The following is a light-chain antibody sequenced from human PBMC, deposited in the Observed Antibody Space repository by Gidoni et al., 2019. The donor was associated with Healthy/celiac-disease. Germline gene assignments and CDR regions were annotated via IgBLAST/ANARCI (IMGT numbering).Light chain of an antibody. CDR2: GAS. CDR3: QQYGSSPPGT. Sequence: EIVLTQYPGTLSLSPGERATLSRRASQSVSSSYLAWYQQKPGQAPRLLIYGASSRATGIPDRFSCSGSGTDFTLTISRLEPEDFAVYYCQQYGSSPPGTFGQGTKVEIK. V-gene: IGKV3-20*01. J-gene: IGKJ1*01. CDR1: QSVSSSY.